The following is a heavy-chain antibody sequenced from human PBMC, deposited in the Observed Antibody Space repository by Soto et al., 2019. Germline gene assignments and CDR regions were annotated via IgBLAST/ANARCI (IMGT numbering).Heavy chain of an antibody. CDR3: AKGPDITIFGVVSKGNDAVDS. CDR2: ISYDGSNK. J-gene: IGHJ3*02. V-gene: IGHV3-30*18. D-gene: IGHD3-3*01. Sequence: QVQLVESGGGVVQPGRSLRLSCAASGFTFSSYGMHWVRQAPGKGLAWVAVISYDGSNKYYADSVKGRFTISRDNSKNTLYLQMNSLIAEDTAVYYCAKGPDITIFGVVSKGNDAVDSWGQGTMVTVSS. CDR1: GFTFSSYG.